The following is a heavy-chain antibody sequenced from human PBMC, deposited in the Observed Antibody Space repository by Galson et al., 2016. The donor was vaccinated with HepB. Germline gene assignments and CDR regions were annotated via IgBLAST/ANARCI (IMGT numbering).Heavy chain of an antibody. CDR1: GFTFSTYG. D-gene: IGHD5-18*01. CDR3: AKHHGYSYGYLAY. J-gene: IGHJ4*02. Sequence: SLRLSCAASGFTFSTYGMHWVRQAPGKGLDWVAVISYDGSNKYYADSVKGRFTISRDNSKNTLYLQMNSLRAEDTAVYYCAKHHGYSYGYLAYWGQGTLVTVSS. CDR2: ISYDGSNK. V-gene: IGHV3-30*18.